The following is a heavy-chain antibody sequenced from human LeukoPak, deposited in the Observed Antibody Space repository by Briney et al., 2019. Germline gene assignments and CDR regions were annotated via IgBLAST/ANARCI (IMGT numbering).Heavy chain of an antibody. Sequence: GGSLRLSCAASGFTFSSYAMSWVRQAPGKGLEWVSSISGTGGTTYYAESVKGRFSISRDNSRNTLYLQMSGLRAEDTAVYYCARRSGIAVAGAFDYWGQGTLVTVSS. CDR2: ISGTGGTT. V-gene: IGHV3-23*01. J-gene: IGHJ4*02. D-gene: IGHD6-19*01. CDR1: GFTFSSYA. CDR3: ARRSGIAVAGAFDY.